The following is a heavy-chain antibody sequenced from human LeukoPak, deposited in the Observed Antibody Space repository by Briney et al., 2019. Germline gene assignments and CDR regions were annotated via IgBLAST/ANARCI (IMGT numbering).Heavy chain of an antibody. CDR3: ANWGKGDYVARGY. V-gene: IGHV3-23*01. CDR2: ISGSGGST. J-gene: IGHJ4*02. Sequence: PGGSLRLSCAASGFTFSSYAMSWVRQAPGKGLEWVSAISGSGGSTYYADSVKGRFTISRDNSKNTLYLQMNSLRAEDTAVYYCANWGKGDYVARGYWGQGTLVTVSS. CDR1: GFTFSSYA. D-gene: IGHD4-17*01.